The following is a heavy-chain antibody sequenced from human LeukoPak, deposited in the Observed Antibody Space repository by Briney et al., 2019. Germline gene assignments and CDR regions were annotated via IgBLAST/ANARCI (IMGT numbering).Heavy chain of an antibody. D-gene: IGHD1-14*01. Sequence: GESLKISCKASAYSFTTFWISWVRQMPGKGLEWMGRITPSDSYTNYSPSFRGHATISADKSITTAYLQWGSLRASDTAMYYCATSSGNNPFDYWGQGTLVTVSS. CDR2: ITPSDSYT. CDR1: AYSFTTFW. V-gene: IGHV5-10-1*01. J-gene: IGHJ4*02. CDR3: ATSSGNNPFDY.